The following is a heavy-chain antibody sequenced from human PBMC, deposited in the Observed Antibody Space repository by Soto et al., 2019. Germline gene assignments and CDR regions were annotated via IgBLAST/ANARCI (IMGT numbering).Heavy chain of an antibody. CDR3: ARGYGWKPYYDYGMDV. CDR2: ISYDGSNK. D-gene: IGHD5-18*01. V-gene: IGHV3-30-3*01. CDR1: GFTFSSYA. J-gene: IGHJ6*01. Sequence: QVQLVESGGGVVQPGRSLRLSCAASGFTFSSYAMHWVRQAPGKGLEWVAVISYDGSNKYYADSVKGRFTISRDNSKNTLYLQMNCLRAEDTAVYYWARGYGWKPYYDYGMDVW.